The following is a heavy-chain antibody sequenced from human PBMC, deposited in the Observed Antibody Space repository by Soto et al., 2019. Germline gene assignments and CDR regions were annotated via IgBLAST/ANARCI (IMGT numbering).Heavy chain of an antibody. J-gene: IGHJ3*02. Sequence: PGGSLRLSCAASGFIFSTYTMNWVRQAPGKGLEWVSAISSSGDSAYYAESVRGRFTISRDNSINTLYLQMRSLRPEDTVVYYCAHPRGYGVFDAVDIWGQGTMVTVSS. V-gene: IGHV3-23*01. CDR1: GFIFSTYT. D-gene: IGHD4-17*01. CDR3: AHPRGYGVFDAVDI. CDR2: ISSSGDSA.